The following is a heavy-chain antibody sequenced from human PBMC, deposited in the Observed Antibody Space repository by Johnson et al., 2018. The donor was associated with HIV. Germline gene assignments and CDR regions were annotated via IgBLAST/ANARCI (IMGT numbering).Heavy chain of an antibody. D-gene: IGHD1-7*01. V-gene: IGHV3-23*04. CDR3: AKGDRYNWNYVSAFDI. CDR1: GFTFSTYG. CDR2: ISGSGGST. J-gene: IGHJ3*02. Sequence: EVQLVESGGGVVQPGGSLRLSCAASGFTFSTYGIHWVRQAPGKGLEWVSAISGSGGSTYSVDSVKGRFTISRDNSKNTLYLQMNSLRAEDTAVYYCAKGDRYNWNYVSAFDIWGQGTMVTVSS.